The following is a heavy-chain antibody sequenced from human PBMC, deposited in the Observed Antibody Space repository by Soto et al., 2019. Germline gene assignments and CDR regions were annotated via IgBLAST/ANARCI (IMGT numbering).Heavy chain of an antibody. D-gene: IGHD1-26*01. CDR3: ARVGGAVVTADY. J-gene: IGHJ4*02. V-gene: IGHV1-18*01. Sequence: QVQLVQSGPEVKKPGASVKVSCKTSGYTFINYGISWVRQAPGQGLEWMGWINPDNGNTNFAQRLQGRVTMTADRSTRTAYMELRSLRFDDTAMYYCARVGGAVVTADYWGQGTLVPVSS. CDR2: INPDNGNT. CDR1: GYTFINYG.